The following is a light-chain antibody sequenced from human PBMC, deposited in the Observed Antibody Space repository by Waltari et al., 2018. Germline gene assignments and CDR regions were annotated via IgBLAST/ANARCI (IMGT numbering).Light chain of an antibody. CDR3: QTWGSGAVV. CDR2: QDD. CDR1: NLGNKY. J-gene: IGLJ3*02. V-gene: IGLV3-1*01. Sequence: SYELTQPPSVSVSPGQTARITCSGDNLGNKYASWYQQRPGQSPILVIYQDDKRPSGNPERFSGSSSGVTATLTISGTQAVDEADYYCQTWGSGAVVFGGGTKVTVL.